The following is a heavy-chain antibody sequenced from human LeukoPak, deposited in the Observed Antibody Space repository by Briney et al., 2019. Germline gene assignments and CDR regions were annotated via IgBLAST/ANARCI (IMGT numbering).Heavy chain of an antibody. D-gene: IGHD2-2*01. CDR1: GFTFSSYG. Sequence: GGSLRLSCAASGFTFSSYGMHWVRQAPGKGLEWVAFIRYDGSNKYYADSVKGRFTISRDNSKNTLYLQMNSLRAEDTAVYYCAKDFALGYCSSTSCSSSGYYFDYWGQGTLVTVS. J-gene: IGHJ4*02. CDR2: IRYDGSNK. V-gene: IGHV3-30*02. CDR3: AKDFALGYCSSTSCSSSGYYFDY.